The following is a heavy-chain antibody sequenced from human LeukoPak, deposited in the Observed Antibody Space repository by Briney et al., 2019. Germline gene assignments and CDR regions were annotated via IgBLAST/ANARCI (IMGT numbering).Heavy chain of an antibody. D-gene: IGHD3-16*02. CDR1: GFTFSSYS. J-gene: IGHJ4*02. V-gene: IGHV3-48*04. CDR2: TSSSSSTI. CDR3: ARRGDYVWGSYRSYYFDY. Sequence: PGGSLRLSCAASGFTFSSYSMNWVRQAPGKGLEWVSYTSSSSSTIYYADSVKGRFTISRDNAKNSLYLQMNSLRAEDTAVYYCARRGDYVWGSYRSYYFDYWGQGTLVTVSS.